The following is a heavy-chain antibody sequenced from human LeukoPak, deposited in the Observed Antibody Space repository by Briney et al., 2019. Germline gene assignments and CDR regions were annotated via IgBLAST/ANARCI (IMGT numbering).Heavy chain of an antibody. CDR2: INSDGSTT. D-gene: IGHD1-26*01. V-gene: IGHV3-74*01. CDR1: GFTFSGYW. J-gene: IGHJ4*02. CDR3: ARDGPSVGATIDY. Sequence: SGGSLRLSCSVSGFTFSGYWMQWVRQAPGKGLVWVSRINSDGSTTTYADSVKGRFTISRDNAKNTLYLQMNSLRAEDTAMYYCARDGPSVGATIDYWGQGTLVTVSS.